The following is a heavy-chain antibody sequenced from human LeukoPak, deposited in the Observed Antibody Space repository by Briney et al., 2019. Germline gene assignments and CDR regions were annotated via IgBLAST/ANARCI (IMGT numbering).Heavy chain of an antibody. J-gene: IGHJ3*02. D-gene: IGHD6-19*01. Sequence: GGSLRLSCAASGFTFSSYSMNWVRQAPGKGLEWVSSISSSSSYIYYADSVKGRFTISRDNAKNSLYLQMNSLRAEDTAVYYCAREGSGGLDAFDIWGQGTMVTVSS. CDR3: AREGSGGLDAFDI. V-gene: IGHV3-21*01. CDR2: ISSSSSYI. CDR1: GFTFSSYS.